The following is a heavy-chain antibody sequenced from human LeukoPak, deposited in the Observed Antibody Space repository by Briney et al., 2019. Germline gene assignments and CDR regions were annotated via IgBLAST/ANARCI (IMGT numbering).Heavy chain of an antibody. D-gene: IGHD3-10*01. J-gene: IGHJ6*03. V-gene: IGHV4-39*01. CDR1: GGSISSSSYY. CDR2: IYYSGST. CDR3: AARGWWFGESPLYYYYYMDV. Sequence: SETLSLTCTVSGGSISSSSYYWGWIRQPPGKGLEWIGSIYYSGSTYYNPSLKSRVTISVDTSKNQFSLKLSSVTAADTAVYYCAARGWWFGESPLYYYYYMDVWGKGTTVTISS.